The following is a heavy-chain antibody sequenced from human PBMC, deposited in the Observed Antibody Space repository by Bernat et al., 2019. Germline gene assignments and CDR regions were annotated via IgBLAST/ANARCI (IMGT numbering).Heavy chain of an antibody. Sequence: QVQLVQSGAEVKKPGASVKVSCKASGYTFTSYGISWVRQAPGQGLEWMGWISAYNGNTNYAQKLQGRVTMTTDTSTSTAYMELSSLRSEDTAVYYCASGDGDVDTAMVNFDYWGQGTLVTVSS. CDR2: ISAYNGNT. V-gene: IGHV1-18*04. CDR1: GYTFTSYG. J-gene: IGHJ4*02. D-gene: IGHD5-18*01. CDR3: ASGDGDVDTAMVNFDY.